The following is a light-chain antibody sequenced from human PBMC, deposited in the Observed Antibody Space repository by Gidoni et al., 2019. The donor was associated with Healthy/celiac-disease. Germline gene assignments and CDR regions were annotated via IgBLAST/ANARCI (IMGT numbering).Light chain of an antibody. J-gene: IGKJ2*02. CDR1: QSVSSGS. CDR3: QQCGSSRCT. V-gene: IGKV3-20*01. Sequence: ESVLTQSPGTLSLSPGERATLSCRASQSVSSGSLAWYQQKPGQAPRLLFYGVSSRATGIPDRFSGSGSGTDFTLTIRRLEPEDFAVYYCQQCGSSRCTFXQXTKLEIK. CDR2: GVS.